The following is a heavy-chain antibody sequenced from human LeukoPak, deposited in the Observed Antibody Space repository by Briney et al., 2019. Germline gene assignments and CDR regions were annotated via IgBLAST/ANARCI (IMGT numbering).Heavy chain of an antibody. CDR2: TYYRSKWYN. V-gene: IGHV6-1*01. D-gene: IGHD3-9*01. J-gene: IGHJ4*02. CDR3: ARGACSTPTGLDY. CDR1: GDSVSSNSAA. Sequence: SQTLSLICAISGDSVSSNSAAWSWIRQSPSRGLEWLGRTYYRSKWYNDYAVSVKSRITINPDTSKNQFSLQLNSVTPEDTAVYYCARGACSTPTGLDYWGQGTLVTVSS.